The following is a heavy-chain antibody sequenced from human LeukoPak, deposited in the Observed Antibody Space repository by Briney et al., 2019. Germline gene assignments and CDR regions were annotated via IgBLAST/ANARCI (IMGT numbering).Heavy chain of an antibody. CDR2: ISPSGGDT. CDR3: ARGGTAVTTNYFDY. CDR1: GYTSTSYY. V-gene: IGHV1-46*01. Sequence: GASVKVSCKPSGYTSTSYYLHWVRQAPGQGLEWMGIISPSGGDTTYAQRFQDRLTMTRDTSTSTVYMELSSLRSEDTAVYYCARGGTAVTTNYFDYWGQGTLVTVSS. J-gene: IGHJ4*02. D-gene: IGHD4-23*01.